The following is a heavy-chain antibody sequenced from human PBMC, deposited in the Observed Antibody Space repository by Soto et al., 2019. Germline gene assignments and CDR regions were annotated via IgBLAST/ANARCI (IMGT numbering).Heavy chain of an antibody. J-gene: IGHJ4*02. CDR3: ARRYYDILTGYYYFDY. CDR2: IYPGDADA. V-gene: IGHV5-51*01. D-gene: IGHD3-9*01. CDR1: GYSFNRYW. Sequence: PGESLKISCKGSGYSFNRYWIGWVRQMSGKGLEWMGIIYPGDADAKYSPSFQGQVTISADKSISTAYLQWSSLKASDTAMYYCARRYYDILTGYYYFDYWAREPWSPSPQ.